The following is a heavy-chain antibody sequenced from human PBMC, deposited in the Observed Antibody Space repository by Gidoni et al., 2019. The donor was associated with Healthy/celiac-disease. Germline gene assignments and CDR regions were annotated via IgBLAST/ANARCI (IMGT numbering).Heavy chain of an antibody. CDR1: GFTCSNAW. V-gene: IGHV3-15*01. D-gene: IGHD3-10*01. CDR3: TTDSTYYYGSGSYFSRGYYYGMDV. J-gene: IGHJ6*02. CDR2: SKRKTDGGTT. Sequence: EVQLVESGGGLVKPGGSLRLSCAASGFTCSNAWMSWVRQAPGKGLEWVGRSKRKTDGGTTDYAAHVKGRFTISRDDSKNTLYLQMNSLKTEDTAVYYCTTDSTYYYGSGSYFSRGYYYGMDVWGQGTTVTVSS.